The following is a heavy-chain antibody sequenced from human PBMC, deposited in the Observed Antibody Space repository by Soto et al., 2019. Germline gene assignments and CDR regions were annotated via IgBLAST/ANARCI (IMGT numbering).Heavy chain of an antibody. J-gene: IGHJ3*02. CDR2: ISAYNGNT. D-gene: IGHD3-22*01. CDR1: GYTFTSYG. Sequence: QVQLVQSGAEVKKPGASVKVSCTASGYTFTSYGISWVRQAPGQGLEWMGWISAYNGNTNYAQQLQGRVTMTTDTSTSTAYMDLRSMRSDDTDVYYCAINTSGYGAFDIWGQGTMVTVSS. V-gene: IGHV1-18*01. CDR3: AINTSGYGAFDI.